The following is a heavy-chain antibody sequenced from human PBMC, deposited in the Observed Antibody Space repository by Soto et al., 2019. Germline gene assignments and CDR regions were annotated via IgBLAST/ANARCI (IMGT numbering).Heavy chain of an antibody. CDR2: INTYNGDT. J-gene: IGHJ2*01. V-gene: IGHV1-18*01. CDR1: GYTFPSYG. D-gene: IGHD4-17*01. Sequence: QVQLVQSGGEVKNPGASVRVSCKASGYTFPSYGISWVRQAPGQGLEWMGWINTYNGDTNYAPKLQDRVTVTTDTPTSTAYLELRSLRPDDTAMYYCARDDRQADYGAKGYFDLWGRGTLVIVSS. CDR3: ARDDRQADYGAKGYFDL.